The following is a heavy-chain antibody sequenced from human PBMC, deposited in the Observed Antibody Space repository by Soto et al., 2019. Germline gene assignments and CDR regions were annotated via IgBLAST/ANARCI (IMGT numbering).Heavy chain of an antibody. V-gene: IGHV3-23*01. CDR1: GLMFNTYA. J-gene: IGHJ6*02. CDR2: ITSTGGGT. D-gene: IGHD6-6*01. Sequence: EAQLLESGGGLVQPGGSLRLSCEASGLMFNTYAMTWVRQAPGKGLEWVASITSTGGGTYYADSVKGRFTISRDNSNNRLYLQMYSLRAEDTDVYFCANRPRYYNMDVWGQGTTVTVSS. CDR3: ANRPRYYNMDV.